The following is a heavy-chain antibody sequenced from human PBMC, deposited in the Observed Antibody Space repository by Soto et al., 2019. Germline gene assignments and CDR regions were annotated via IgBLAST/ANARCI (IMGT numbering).Heavy chain of an antibody. Sequence: GASVKVSCKASGYTFTSYGISWVRQAPGQGLEWMGWISAYNGNTNYAQKLQGRVTMTTDTSTSTAYMELRSLRSDDTAVYYCARDRVAIFYLWSDQSAGDAFDIWGQGTMVTVSS. CDR3: ARDRVAIFYLWSDQSAGDAFDI. V-gene: IGHV1-18*01. CDR2: ISAYNGNT. CDR1: GYTFTSYG. J-gene: IGHJ3*02. D-gene: IGHD3-3*01.